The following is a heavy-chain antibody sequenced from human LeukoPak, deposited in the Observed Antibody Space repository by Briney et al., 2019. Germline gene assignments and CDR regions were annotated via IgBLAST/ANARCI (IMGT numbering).Heavy chain of an antibody. CDR2: AFYSVSP. D-gene: IGHD3-10*01. Sequence: WETLSLTCTVSGPSISPYRWSWIRQPPGKGLEWIGYAFYSVSPTYNLSLKSRLTISIERFANRFSLQLRSVTAADTAVYFCARHRPDLHGDFDFWGQGLLVAVSS. V-gene: IGHV4-59*08. J-gene: IGHJ4*02. CDR3: ARHRPDLHGDFDF. CDR1: GPSISPYR.